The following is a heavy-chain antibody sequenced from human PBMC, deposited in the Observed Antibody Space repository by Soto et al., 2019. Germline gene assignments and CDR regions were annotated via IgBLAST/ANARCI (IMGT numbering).Heavy chain of an antibody. V-gene: IGHV1-69*13. D-gene: IGHD3-22*01. Sequence: SVKVSCKASGGTFSSYAISWVRQAPGQGLEWMGGIIPIFGTANYAQKFQGRVTITADESTSTAYMELSSLRSEDTAVYYCARDPYYYDSSGSTPGFQDWGQGTLVTVSS. J-gene: IGHJ1*01. CDR1: GGTFSSYA. CDR3: ARDPYYYDSSGSTPGFQD. CDR2: IIPIFGTA.